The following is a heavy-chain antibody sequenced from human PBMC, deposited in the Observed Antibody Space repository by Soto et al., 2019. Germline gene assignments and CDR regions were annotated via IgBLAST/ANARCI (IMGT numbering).Heavy chain of an antibody. CDR1: GFTFSSYA. V-gene: IGHV3-30-3*01. CDR3: ARDPLWGTAMVLWYFDL. Sequence: PGGSLRLSCAASGFTFSSYAMHWVRQAPGKGLEWVAVISNDGSNKYYAYSVKGRFTISRDISKNSLYLQMNSLRAEDTVVYYCARDPLWGTAMVLWYFDLWGRGTLVTVSS. J-gene: IGHJ2*01. CDR2: ISNDGSNK. D-gene: IGHD5-18*01.